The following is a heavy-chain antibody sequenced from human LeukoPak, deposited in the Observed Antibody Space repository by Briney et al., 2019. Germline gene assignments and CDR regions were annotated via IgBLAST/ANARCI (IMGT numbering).Heavy chain of an antibody. V-gene: IGHV1-8*01. Sequence: ASVKVSCKASGYTFTSYDINWVRQATGQGLERMGWMNPNSGNTGYAQKFQGRVTMTRNTSISTAYMELSSLRSEDTAVYYCARTASFSFYSNGYHGFDIWGQGTMVTVSS. D-gene: IGHD3-22*01. CDR2: MNPNSGNT. CDR3: ARTASFSFYSNGYHGFDI. CDR1: GYTFTSYD. J-gene: IGHJ3*02.